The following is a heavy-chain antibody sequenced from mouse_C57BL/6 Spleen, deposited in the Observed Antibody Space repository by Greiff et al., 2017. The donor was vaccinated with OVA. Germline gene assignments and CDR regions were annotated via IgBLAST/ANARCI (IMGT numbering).Heavy chain of an antibody. J-gene: IGHJ1*03. D-gene: IGHD1-1*01. Sequence: QVQLQQPGAELVRPGSSVKLSCKASGYTFTSYWMDWVKQRPGQGLEWIGNIYPSDSETHYNPKFKDKATLTVDKSSSTAYMQLSSLTSEDSAVYYCASLITTVVAHWYFDVWGTGTTVTVSS. CDR1: GYTFTSYW. CDR3: ASLITTVVAHWYFDV. V-gene: IGHV1-61*01. CDR2: IYPSDSET.